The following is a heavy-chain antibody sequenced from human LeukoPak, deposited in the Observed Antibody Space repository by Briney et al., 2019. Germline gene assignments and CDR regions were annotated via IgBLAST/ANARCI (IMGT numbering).Heavy chain of an antibody. J-gene: IGHJ4*02. Sequence: AETLSLTYTVSCAFVNTFYWSWIQLPPKNGLEWLVFIYFSWSTNYNPSLKSQVTISVYTDNNQFSLQVRSVNGEETVVYFCARGPNTADSWGEGILVTVS. CDR2: IYFSWST. CDR1: CAFVNTFY. CDR3: ARGPNTADS. V-gene: IGHV4-59*02. D-gene: IGHD2-21*02.